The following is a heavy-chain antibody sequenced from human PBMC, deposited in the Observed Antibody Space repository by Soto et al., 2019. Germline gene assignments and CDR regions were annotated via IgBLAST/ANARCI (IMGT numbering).Heavy chain of an antibody. V-gene: IGHV4-30-2*01. CDR3: ARGEGYETPMGFDY. CDR1: GGSISSGGYS. J-gene: IGHJ4*02. D-gene: IGHD5-12*01. Sequence: PSETLSLTCAVSGGSISSGGYSWRWIRQPPGKGMEWIGYIYHSGSIYYNPSLKSRVTISVDSSKNQFSLKLSSVTAAVTVVYYCARGEGYETPMGFDYWGQGALVTVSS. CDR2: IYHSGSI.